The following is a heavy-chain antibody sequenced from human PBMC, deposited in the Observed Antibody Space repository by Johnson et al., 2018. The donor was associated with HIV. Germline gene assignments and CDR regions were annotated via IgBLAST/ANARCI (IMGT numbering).Heavy chain of an antibody. Sequence: VQLVESVGGLVQPGGSLRLSCAASGFTVSSNYMSWVRQAPGKGLESVSVVYSGGTTHYADSVKGRSTISRDNSKNTLYLQMISLRAEDTAVYFCARAPPAPYGDYGAFDIWGQGTMVTVSS. CDR3: ARAPPAPYGDYGAFDI. CDR1: GFTVSSNY. D-gene: IGHD4-17*01. CDR2: VYSGGTT. V-gene: IGHV3-66*02. J-gene: IGHJ3*02.